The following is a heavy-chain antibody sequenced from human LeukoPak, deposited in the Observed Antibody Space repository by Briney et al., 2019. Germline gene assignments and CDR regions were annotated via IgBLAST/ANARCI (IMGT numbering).Heavy chain of an antibody. Sequence: SETLSLTCAVYGGSFSGYYWSWIRQPPGKGLEWIGEINHSGSTNYNPSLKSRVTISVDTSKNQFSLKLSSVTAADTAVYYCARPLAYCGGDCLTGAFDIWGQGTMVTVSS. J-gene: IGHJ3*02. CDR1: GGSFSGYY. CDR3: ARPLAYCGGDCLTGAFDI. V-gene: IGHV4-34*01. CDR2: INHSGST. D-gene: IGHD2-21*02.